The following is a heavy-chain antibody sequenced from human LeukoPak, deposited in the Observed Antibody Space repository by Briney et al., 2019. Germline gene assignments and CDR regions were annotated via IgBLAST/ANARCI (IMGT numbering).Heavy chain of an antibody. Sequence: ASVKVSCKASGYTFTSYGISWVRQAPGQGLEWMGWMNPNSGNTGYAQKFQGRITITRNTSISTAYMELSSLRSEDTAVYYCARTQQLVLRSPLDPWGQGTLVTVSS. D-gene: IGHD6-13*01. J-gene: IGHJ5*02. CDR2: MNPNSGNT. CDR3: ARTQQLVLRSPLDP. CDR1: GYTFTSYG. V-gene: IGHV1-8*03.